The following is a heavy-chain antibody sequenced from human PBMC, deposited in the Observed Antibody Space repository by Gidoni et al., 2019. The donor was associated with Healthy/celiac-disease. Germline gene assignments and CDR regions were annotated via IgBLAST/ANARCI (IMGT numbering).Heavy chain of an antibody. CDR2: IYYSGST. J-gene: IGHJ4*02. CDR3: ARGGDGYPGY. Sequence: GQLQESGPGLVKPSETLSLTCTVSGGSVSSGSYYWSWIRQPPGKGLEWIGHIYYSGSTNYNPSLKSRVTISVDTSKNQFSLKLSSVTAADTAVYYCARGGDGYPGYWGQGTLVTVSS. V-gene: IGHV4-61*01. D-gene: IGHD5-12*01. CDR1: GGSVSSGSYY.